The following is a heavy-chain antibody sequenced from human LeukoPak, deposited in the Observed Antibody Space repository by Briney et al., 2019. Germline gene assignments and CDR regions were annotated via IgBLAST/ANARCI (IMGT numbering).Heavy chain of an antibody. CDR1: GFTFSNYG. CDR2: IWYDGSDN. V-gene: IGHV3-33*08. CDR3: ARDISYGMDV. D-gene: IGHD3-9*01. Sequence: GRSLRLSCAASGFTFSNYGMHWVRQAPGKGLEWVAVIWYDGSDNYYADSVKGRFTISRDNSKNTLYLQMNSLRAEDTAMYYCARDISYGMDVWGQGTTVTVSS. J-gene: IGHJ6*02.